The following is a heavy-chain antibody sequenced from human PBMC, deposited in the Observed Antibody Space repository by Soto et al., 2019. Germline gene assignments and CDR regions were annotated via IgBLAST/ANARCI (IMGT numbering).Heavy chain of an antibody. CDR1: GFIFSSYN. Sequence: EVQLVESGGGLVQPGGSLRLSCAASGFIFSSYNMNWVRQAPGKGLEWISYIRISGSSGSSTTYYADSVKGRFTISRDNAKNSLYLQMSSLRDEDTAVYYCARDGDSSSWTDFAYWGQGTLVTVSS. CDR3: ARDGDSSSWTDFAY. J-gene: IGHJ4*02. D-gene: IGHD6-13*01. CDR2: IRISGSSGSSTT. V-gene: IGHV3-48*02.